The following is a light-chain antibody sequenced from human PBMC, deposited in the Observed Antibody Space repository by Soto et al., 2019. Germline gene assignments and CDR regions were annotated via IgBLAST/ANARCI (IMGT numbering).Light chain of an antibody. CDR2: AAS. V-gene: IGKV1-12*01. CDR1: EDISTW. CDR3: QHADSFPLIP. J-gene: IGKJ5*01. Sequence: IQMTQSPSSVSTTVGNRVTITCRSSEDISTWLAWYQKTPGKAPKLLVYAASSLQGGVPSRFSGSGSGTEFTLTISSLQPEDLATYDCQHADSFPLIPFGNGTRLEIK.